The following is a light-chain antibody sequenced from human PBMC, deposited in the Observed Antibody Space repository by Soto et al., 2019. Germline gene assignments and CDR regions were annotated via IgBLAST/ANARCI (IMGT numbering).Light chain of an antibody. CDR1: QSVSSD. CDR3: QHYNSYSEA. V-gene: IGKV3-15*01. Sequence: EIVMTQSPATLSVSPGERATLSCRASQSVSSDLAWYQHKPGQAPRLLIYGASTRATGIPARFSGSGSGTEFTLTISSLQPDDFATYYCQHYNSYSEAFGQGTKVDI. CDR2: GAS. J-gene: IGKJ1*01.